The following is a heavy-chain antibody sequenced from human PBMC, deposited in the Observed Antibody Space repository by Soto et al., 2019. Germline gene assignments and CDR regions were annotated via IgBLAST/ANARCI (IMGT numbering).Heavy chain of an antibody. V-gene: IGHV1-18*01. Sequence: ASVKVSCKASGYTFTSYGISWVRQAPGQGLEWMGWISAYNGNTNYAQKLQGRVTMTTDTSTSTAYMELRSLRSDDTAVYYCARDYDILTGYYSVDYYYYGMDVWGQGTTVTVSS. CDR2: ISAYNGNT. J-gene: IGHJ6*02. D-gene: IGHD3-9*01. CDR1: GYTFTSYG. CDR3: ARDYDILTGYYSVDYYYYGMDV.